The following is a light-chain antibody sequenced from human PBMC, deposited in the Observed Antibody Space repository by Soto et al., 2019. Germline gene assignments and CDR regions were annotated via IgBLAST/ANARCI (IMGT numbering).Light chain of an antibody. CDR3: SSYAGRSTLV. Sequence: QSGLTQTASVSGSPGQSITMSCTGSRSDVGGYNLVSWYQQHPGKAPKLLISDDNKRPSGVSDRFSGSKSGNTASLTISGLHAEDEGDYSCSSYAGRSTLVFGGGTKLTVL. V-gene: IGLV2-23*01. CDR1: RSDVGGYNL. CDR2: DDN. J-gene: IGLJ2*01.